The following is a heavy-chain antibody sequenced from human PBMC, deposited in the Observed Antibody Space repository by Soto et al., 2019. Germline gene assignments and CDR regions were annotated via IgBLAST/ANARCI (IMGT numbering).Heavy chain of an antibody. CDR3: ARLYCSDTSCYEKYFDY. D-gene: IGHD2-2*01. CDR1: GFTFSSYW. CDR2: ISGDGRTA. J-gene: IGHJ4*02. V-gene: IGHV3-74*01. Sequence: GGSLRLSCAASGFTFSSYWMHWVRQAPGKGLVWVSKISGDGRTATYADSVKARFTISRDNAKNTLYLQMSNLRAEDAALYYCARLYCSDTSCYEKYFDYWGQGTLVTVSS.